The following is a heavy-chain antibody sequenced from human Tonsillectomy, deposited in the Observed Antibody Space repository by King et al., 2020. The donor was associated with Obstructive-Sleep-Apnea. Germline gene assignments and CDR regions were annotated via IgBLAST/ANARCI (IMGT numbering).Heavy chain of an antibody. J-gene: IGHJ6*02. D-gene: IGHD2-2*01. Sequence: QLVQSGAEVKKPGSSVKVSCKASGGTFSSYAISWVRQAPGQGLEWMGGIIPILGIANYAQTFQGRVTITADKSTSTAYMELSSLRSEDTAVYYCAGLGWGYCSRTSCPTRYGMDVWGQGTTVTVSS. CDR1: GGTFSSYA. CDR3: AGLGWGYCSRTSCPTRYGMDV. CDR2: IIPILGIA. V-gene: IGHV1-69*10.